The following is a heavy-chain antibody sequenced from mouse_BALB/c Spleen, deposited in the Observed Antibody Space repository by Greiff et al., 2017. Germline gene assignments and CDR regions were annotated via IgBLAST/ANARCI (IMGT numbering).Heavy chain of an antibody. V-gene: IGHV3-6*02. CDR1: GYSITSGYY. CDR2: ISYDGSN. D-gene: IGHD2-1*01. CDR3: ARRGYGNCFDY. J-gene: IGHJ2*01. Sequence: EVQLQQSGPGLVKPSQSLSLTCSVTGYSITSGYYWNWIRQFPGNKLEWMGYISYDGSNNYNPSLKNRISITRDTSKNQFFLKLNSVTTEDTATYYCARRGYGNCFDYWGQGTTLTVSS.